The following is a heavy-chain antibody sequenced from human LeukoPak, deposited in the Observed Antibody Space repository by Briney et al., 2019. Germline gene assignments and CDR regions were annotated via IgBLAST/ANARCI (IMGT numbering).Heavy chain of an antibody. D-gene: IGHD5-18*01. CDR3: AKDSGGYTYIFDH. J-gene: IGHJ4*02. CDR2: ISYDGSNK. Sequence: HPGGSLRLSCAASGFTFSSYGIHWVRQAPGKGLEWVAVISYDGSNKYYADSVKGRFTISGDNSKNTLHLQMSSLRAEDTAVYYCAKDSGGYTYIFDHWGLGTLVTVSS. V-gene: IGHV3-30*18. CDR1: GFTFSSYG.